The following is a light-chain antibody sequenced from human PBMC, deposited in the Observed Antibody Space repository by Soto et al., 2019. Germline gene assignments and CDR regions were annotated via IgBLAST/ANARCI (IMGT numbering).Light chain of an antibody. J-gene: IGKJ1*01. V-gene: IGKV1-5*03. CDR1: QTISSW. CDR2: KAS. CDR3: QHYSSYPEA. Sequence: EIPMTQSPATLSVSVGDRVTITCRYSQTISSWLAWYQQKQGKAPKLLIYKASTLRSGVPSRFSGSGSGTEFTLTISSLQPDDFATYYCQHYSSYPEALGQGTKVDIK.